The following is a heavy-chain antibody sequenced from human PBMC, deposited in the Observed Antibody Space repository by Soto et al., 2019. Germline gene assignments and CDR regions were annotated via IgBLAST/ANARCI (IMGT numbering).Heavy chain of an antibody. CDR2: IHSSGTT. CDR3: ARGGCSSCWFDP. J-gene: IGHJ5*02. V-gene: IGHV4-59*02. D-gene: IGHD3-10*02. Sequence: QVQLQESGPGLVKPSETLSLTCTVSSGSVSNNYWSWIRQPPGKGLEWIGYIHSSGTTKYNSSLQSRVAMSIDTSKNQFYLKVNSLTAADTAVYYCARGGCSSCWFDPWGQGTLVTVSS. CDR1: SGSVSNNY.